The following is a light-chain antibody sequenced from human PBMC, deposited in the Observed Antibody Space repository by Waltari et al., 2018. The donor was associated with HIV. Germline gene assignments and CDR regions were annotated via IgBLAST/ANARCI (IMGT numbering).Light chain of an antibody. CDR2: RNK. CDR1: SSNIGGNF. Sequence: QSVLTQPPSASGTPGQRVTISCSGGSSNIGGNFVFWYQQLPGMAPKLLIYRNKQRAFAVPDSVSGSNSSTSATIAISRLRSEDEDDYYVAEGDDSLTGHVVVGRGTNLTVL. V-gene: IGLV1-47*01. J-gene: IGLJ2*01. CDR3: AEGDDSLTGHVV.